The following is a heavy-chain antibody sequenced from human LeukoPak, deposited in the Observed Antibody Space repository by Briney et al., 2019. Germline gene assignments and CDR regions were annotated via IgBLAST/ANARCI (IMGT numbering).Heavy chain of an antibody. CDR3: ARKAGSGNWFDP. CDR2: IRYDGSNK. CDR1: GFTFSSYG. D-gene: IGHD3-10*01. J-gene: IGHJ5*02. Sequence: GGSLRLSCAASGFTFSSYGMHWVRQAPGKGLEWVAFIRYDGSNKYYADSVKGRFTISRDNSKSTLFLQMNSLRAEDTAVYYCARKAGSGNWFDPWGQGTLVTVSS. V-gene: IGHV3-30*02.